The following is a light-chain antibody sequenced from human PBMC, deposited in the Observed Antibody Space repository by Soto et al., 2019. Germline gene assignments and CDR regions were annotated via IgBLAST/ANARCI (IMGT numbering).Light chain of an antibody. V-gene: IGLV2-23*01. Sequence: QSALTQPASVSGSPGQSITISCTGTSSDVGSYNLVSWYQQHPGKAPKLMIYEGNKRPSGVSNRFSDSKSGNTASLTISGLQAEDEADYYCAAWDDSLNVVVFGGGTKLTVL. CDR2: EGN. CDR1: SSDVGSYNL. CDR3: AAWDDSLNVVV. J-gene: IGLJ2*01.